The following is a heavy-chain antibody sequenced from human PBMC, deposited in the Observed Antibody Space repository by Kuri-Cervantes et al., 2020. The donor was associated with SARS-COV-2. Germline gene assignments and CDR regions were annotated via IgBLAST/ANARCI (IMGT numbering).Heavy chain of an antibody. CDR2: INPDGSYT. CDR1: GFTFSGHW. Sequence: GESLKISCAASGFTFSGHWIHWVRQAPGKGLVWVSRINPDGSYTNNADSVKGRFTLSRDNAKNMLFLQMNSLRAEDTAVYYCAKSGKHVDAFDIWGQGTMVTVSS. CDR3: AKSGKHVDAFDI. V-gene: IGHV3-74*01. J-gene: IGHJ3*02.